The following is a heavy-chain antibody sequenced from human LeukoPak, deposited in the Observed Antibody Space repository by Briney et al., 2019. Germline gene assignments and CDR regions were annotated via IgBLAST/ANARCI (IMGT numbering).Heavy chain of an antibody. J-gene: IGHJ3*02. V-gene: IGHV4-59*01. D-gene: IGHD5-12*01. CDR2: IYYTGSGST. Sequence: SETLSLTCTVSGGSISPYYWSWIRQPPGKGLEWIGYIYYTGSGSTSHNPSLESRVTISVDTSKNRFSLKLSSVTAADTAVYYCARDRYSGYDGFGAFDIWGQGTMVTVSS. CDR3: ARDRYSGYDGFGAFDI. CDR1: GGSISPYY.